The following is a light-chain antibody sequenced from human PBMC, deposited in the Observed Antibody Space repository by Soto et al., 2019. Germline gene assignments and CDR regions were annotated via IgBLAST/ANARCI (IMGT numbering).Light chain of an antibody. CDR2: KAS. Sequence: DIQMTQSPSTLSASVGDSVTITCRASQSISSSLAWYQQKPAKAPKLLIYKASNLESGVPSRFSGSGSGTEFSVTISSLQPDDFATYYCQQYNSHPFTFGQGTKLEIK. J-gene: IGKJ2*01. CDR1: QSISSS. CDR3: QQYNSHPFT. V-gene: IGKV1-5*03.